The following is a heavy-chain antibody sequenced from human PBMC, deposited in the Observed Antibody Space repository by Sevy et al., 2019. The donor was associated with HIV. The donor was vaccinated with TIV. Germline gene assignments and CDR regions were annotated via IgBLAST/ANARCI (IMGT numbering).Heavy chain of an antibody. CDR3: ARDVFHGYFDY. J-gene: IGHJ4*02. CDR2: IKQDESEK. D-gene: IGHD2-8*01. CDR1: GFTFGSYW. V-gene: IGHV3-7*01. Sequence: GGSLRLSCAVSGFTFGSYWMTWVRQAPGKGLEWVANIKQDESEKYCEDFVKRRFTISRDNARNSLYLQMNNLTTEDTAVYYCARDVFHGYFDYWGQGTLVTVSS.